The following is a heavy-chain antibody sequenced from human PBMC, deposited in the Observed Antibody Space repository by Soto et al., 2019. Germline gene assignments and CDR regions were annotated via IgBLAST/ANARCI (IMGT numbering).Heavy chain of an antibody. V-gene: IGHV3-30-3*01. J-gene: IGHJ6*02. CDR3: ARGDREDIAVVIGVRPGEYGVDV. CDR1: GFTFRNYA. CDR2: ISYDGGNK. D-gene: IGHD2-15*01. Sequence: QVQLVESGGGVVQPGRSLRLSCAASGFTFRNYAMHWVRQAPGKGLEYVAVISYDGGNKFYRDYVKGRFTISRDNSKNTLYLQINSLRYEDTAVYYCARGDREDIAVVIGVRPGEYGVDVWGQRTTVTVSS.